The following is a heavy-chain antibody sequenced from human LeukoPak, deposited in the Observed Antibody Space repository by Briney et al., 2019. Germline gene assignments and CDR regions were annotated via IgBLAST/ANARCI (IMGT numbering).Heavy chain of an antibody. CDR2: IRHDGSNE. V-gene: IGHV3-30*02. CDR3: AKEVHPYDSGTYYFDY. CDR1: GFTFSSCG. Sequence: PGGSLRLSCVGSGFTFSSCGMHWVRQAAGKGLEWVAFIRHDGSNEYYADSVKGRFTVSRDNSKNTLFLQMNSLRVEEMAVYYCAKEVHPYDSGTYYFDYWGRGTLVTVSS. J-gene: IGHJ4*02. D-gene: IGHD3-10*01.